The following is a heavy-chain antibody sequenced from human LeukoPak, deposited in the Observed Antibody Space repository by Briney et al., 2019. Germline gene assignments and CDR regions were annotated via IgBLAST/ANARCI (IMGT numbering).Heavy chain of an antibody. Sequence: GGSLRLSCAASGFTFSSYGMHWVRQAPGKGLEWVTVIWYDGSNKYYADSVKGRFTISRDNSKNTLYLQMNSLRAEDTAVYYCARDRGTAMVLYYFDYWGQGTLVTVSS. CDR3: ARDRGTAMVLYYFDY. J-gene: IGHJ4*02. CDR2: IWYDGSNK. D-gene: IGHD5-18*01. CDR1: GFTFSSYG. V-gene: IGHV3-33*01.